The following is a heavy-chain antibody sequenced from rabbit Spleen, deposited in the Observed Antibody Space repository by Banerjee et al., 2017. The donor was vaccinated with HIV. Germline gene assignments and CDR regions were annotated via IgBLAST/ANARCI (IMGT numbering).Heavy chain of an antibody. CDR3: ARSAGTSFSTYGMDL. D-gene: IGHD8-1*01. CDR1: EFSFSNGYY. J-gene: IGHJ6*01. V-gene: IGHV1S40*01. Sequence: QSLEESGGDLVKPGASLTLTCTASEFSFSNGYYMCWVRQAPGKGLEWIACIYAGSSGSTYYASWAKGRFTISKTSSTTVTLQGTSLTAADTATYFCARSAGTSFSTYGMDLWGPGTLVTVS. CDR2: IYAGSSGST.